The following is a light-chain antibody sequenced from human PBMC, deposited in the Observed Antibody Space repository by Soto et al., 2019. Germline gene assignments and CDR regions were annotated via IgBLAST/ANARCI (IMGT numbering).Light chain of an antibody. Sequence: EIVLTQSPATLSLSPGERATLSCRASQSVTKYLAWYHQRPGQAPRLLIFDTSNRATGIPARFSGSGSGTAFTLTISSLESEDSGIYYCQQRYNWLTFGGGTKVEIE. CDR2: DTS. CDR3: QQRYNWLT. V-gene: IGKV3-11*01. CDR1: QSVTKY. J-gene: IGKJ4*01.